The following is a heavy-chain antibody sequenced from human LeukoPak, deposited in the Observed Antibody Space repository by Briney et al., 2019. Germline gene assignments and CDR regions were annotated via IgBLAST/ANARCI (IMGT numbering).Heavy chain of an antibody. Sequence: SETLSLTCTVSGGSISSISYYWGWIRQPPGKGLEWIGSMYHNGSTYYNPSLKSRVTISVDTSKNQFSLKLTSVTAADTAVYYCARHPSGRMWLQQGGWFDPWGQGTLVTVSS. D-gene: IGHD5-24*01. CDR3: ARHPSGRMWLQQGGWFDP. CDR1: GGSISSISYY. V-gene: IGHV4-39*01. J-gene: IGHJ5*02. CDR2: MYHNGST.